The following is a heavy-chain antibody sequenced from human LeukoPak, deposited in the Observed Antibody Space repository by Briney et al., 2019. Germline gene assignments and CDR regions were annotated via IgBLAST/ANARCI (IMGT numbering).Heavy chain of an antibody. CDR1: GYTFTSYA. CDR3: ARVQSAYCSSSSCYGGYFDY. V-gene: IGHV1-3*01. Sequence: APVKVSCKASGYTFTSYAMHWVRQAPGQRPEWMGWINAGNGNTKYSQKFQGRVTITRDTSASTAYMELSSLRPEDTAVYYCARVQSAYCSSSSCYGGYFDYWGQGTLVTVSS. D-gene: IGHD2-2*01. J-gene: IGHJ4*02. CDR2: INAGNGNT.